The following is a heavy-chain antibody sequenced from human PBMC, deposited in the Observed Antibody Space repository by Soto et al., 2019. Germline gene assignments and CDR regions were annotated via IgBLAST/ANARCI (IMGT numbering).Heavy chain of an antibody. J-gene: IGHJ3*02. CDR2: IIPIFGTT. CDR1: GGTFGSNA. V-gene: IGHV1-69*01. Sequence: QAHLVQSGAEVKKPGSSVNVSRKASGGTFGSNAIAWVREVPGQGLEWMGWIIPIFGTTHYAQKFQGRVTITADESTGTVYMDLSSLRSDDTAVYYCARTVFAVVTPAFDIWGQGTLLTVSS. CDR3: ARTVFAVVTPAFDI. D-gene: IGHD3-3*01.